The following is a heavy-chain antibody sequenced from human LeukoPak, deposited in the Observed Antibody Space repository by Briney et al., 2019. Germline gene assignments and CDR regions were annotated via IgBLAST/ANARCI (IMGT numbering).Heavy chain of an antibody. CDR3: ARGSEVTIFGAVHYMDV. CDR1: GGTLSSYA. V-gene: IGHV1-69*05. D-gene: IGHD3-3*01. J-gene: IGHJ6*03. Sequence: GASLKVSCKASGGTLSSYAISWVRQAPGQGLEWMGGIIPIFGTANYAQKFKGRVTITTDEPTSTAYMELNSLRSEDPALYYCARGSEVTIFGAVHYMDVWGKGTTVTVSS. CDR2: IIPIFGTA.